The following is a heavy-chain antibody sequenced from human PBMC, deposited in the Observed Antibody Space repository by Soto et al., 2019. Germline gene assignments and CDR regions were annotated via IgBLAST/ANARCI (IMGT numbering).Heavy chain of an antibody. CDR2: IRASGEIT. J-gene: IGHJ4*02. CDR3: AKRCSASWRCFDY. V-gene: IGHV3-23*01. Sequence: GGSLRLSCAASGFSFSTSGMSWVRQAPGKGLEWVSIIRASGEITYYADSVKGRFTISRDNSKDTVHLQMNTLRAEDTAVYYCAKRCSASWRCFDYWGQGTLVTVSS. D-gene: IGHD2-2*01. CDR1: GFSFSTSG.